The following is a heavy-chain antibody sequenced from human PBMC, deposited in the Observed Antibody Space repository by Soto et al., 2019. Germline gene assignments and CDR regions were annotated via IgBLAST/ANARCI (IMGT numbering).Heavy chain of an antibody. CDR2: IYYSGST. Sequence: PSETLSLTCTVSGGSISSYYWSWIRQPPGKGLEWIGYIYYSGSTNYNPSLKSRVTISVDTSKNQFSLKLSSVTAADTAVYYCARHEDARRAAGNWFDPWGQGTLVTVSS. D-gene: IGHD6-13*01. CDR1: GGSISSYY. V-gene: IGHV4-59*08. J-gene: IGHJ5*02. CDR3: ARHEDARRAAGNWFDP.